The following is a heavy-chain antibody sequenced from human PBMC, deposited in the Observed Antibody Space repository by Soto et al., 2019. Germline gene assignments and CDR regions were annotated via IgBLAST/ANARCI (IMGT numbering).Heavy chain of an antibody. CDR2: IYYSGST. V-gene: IGHV4-30-4*01. J-gene: IGHJ4*02. CDR1: GGSISSGDYY. Sequence: SETLSLTCTVSGGSISSGDYYWSWIRKPPGKGLEWIGYIYYSGSTYYNPSLKSRVTISVDTSKNQFSLKLSSVTAVDTSMYYGAIRKSSHFFAYWRQGTLVPVSS. CDR3: AIRKSSHFFAY. D-gene: IGHD3-3*02.